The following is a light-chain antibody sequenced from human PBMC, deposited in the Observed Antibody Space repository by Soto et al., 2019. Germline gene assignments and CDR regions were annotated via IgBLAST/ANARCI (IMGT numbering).Light chain of an antibody. CDR3: SSYTSISSLGV. CDR1: GSDVGSYKY. J-gene: IGLJ1*01. CDR2: EVS. V-gene: IGLV2-14*01. Sequence: QAARTQPASVSGSPGQSITISCTGTGSDVGSYKYVSWYQQHPGKAPKLIIFEVSNRPSGVSDRFSGSKSGNRASLTISGLQAEDEADYYCSSYTSISSLGVFGTGTKVTVL.